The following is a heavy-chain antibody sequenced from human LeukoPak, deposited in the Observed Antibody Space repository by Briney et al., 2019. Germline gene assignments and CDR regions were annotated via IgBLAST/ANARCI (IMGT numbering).Heavy chain of an antibody. V-gene: IGHV4-59*01. CDR2: IYYSGST. D-gene: IGHD3-16*02. CDR1: GGSISSYY. Sequence: SETLSLTCTVSGGSISSYYWSWIRQPPGKRLEWIGYIYYSGSTNYNPSLKSRVTISVHTSKNQFSLKLSSVTAADTAVYYCARGAGDYVWGSYRFFDYWGQGTLVTVSS. CDR3: ARGAGDYVWGSYRFFDY. J-gene: IGHJ4*02.